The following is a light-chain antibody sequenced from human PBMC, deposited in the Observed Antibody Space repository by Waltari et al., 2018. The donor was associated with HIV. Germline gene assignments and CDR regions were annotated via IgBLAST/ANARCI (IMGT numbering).Light chain of an antibody. CDR1: SSDVQIYNL. J-gene: IGLJ2*01. CDR3: CSYAGTSDYVI. V-gene: IGLV2-23*02. CDR2: EVT. Sequence: QSALTQIASVSGSPGQSITISCTGTSSDVQIYNLVSWYQHRPGKAPKLIIYEVTKLPFGISSRFSGSKSGNMASLTISGLQAEDEADYYCCSYAGTSDYVIFGGGTKLTVL.